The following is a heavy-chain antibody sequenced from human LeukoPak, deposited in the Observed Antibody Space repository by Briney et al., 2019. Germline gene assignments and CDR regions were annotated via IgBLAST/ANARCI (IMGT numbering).Heavy chain of an antibody. CDR1: GGSISSSSYY. D-gene: IGHD2-8*01. J-gene: IGHJ3*02. Sequence: SETLSLTCTVSGGSISSSSYYWGWIRQPPGKGLEWIGSIYYSGSTYYSPSLKSRVTISVDTSKNQFSLKLSSVTAADTAVYYCARDWANGAFDIWGQGTMVTVSS. V-gene: IGHV4-39*07. CDR2: IYYSGST. CDR3: ARDWANGAFDI.